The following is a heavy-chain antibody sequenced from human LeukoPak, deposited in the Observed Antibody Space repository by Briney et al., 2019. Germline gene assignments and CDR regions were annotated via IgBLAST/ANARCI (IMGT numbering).Heavy chain of an antibody. CDR2: IYYNRGT. Sequence: SETLSLTCTVSSDSISNSAYHWGWIRQPPGRGLECIGTIYYNRGTYYNPSLKSRVTISVDTSKNQFSLKLSSVTAADTAMYYCARQRDDRDGYPDQFDYWGQGTLVTVSS. V-gene: IGHV4-39*01. CDR1: SDSISNSAYH. D-gene: IGHD5-24*01. CDR3: ARQRDDRDGYPDQFDY. J-gene: IGHJ4*02.